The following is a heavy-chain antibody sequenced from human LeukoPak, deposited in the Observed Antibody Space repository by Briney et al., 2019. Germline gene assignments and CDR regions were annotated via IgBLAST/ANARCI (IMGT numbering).Heavy chain of an antibody. CDR3: ARDRDWNSGFDY. Sequence: GGSLRLSCAASGFTFSTYWMSWVRQAPGKGLEWVSSISTSSSYIYYADSVKGRFTISRDNARNSLYLQMNSLRAEDTAVYYCARDRDWNSGFDYWGQGTLVTVSS. CDR2: ISTSSSYI. D-gene: IGHD1-7*01. V-gene: IGHV3-21*01. J-gene: IGHJ4*02. CDR1: GFTFSTYW.